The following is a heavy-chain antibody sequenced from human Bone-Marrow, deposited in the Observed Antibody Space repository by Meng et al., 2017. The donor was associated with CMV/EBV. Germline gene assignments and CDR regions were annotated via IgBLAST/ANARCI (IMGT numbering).Heavy chain of an antibody. CDR1: GGSISSYY. Sequence: GSLRLSCTVSGGSISSYYWSWIRQPPGKGLEWIGYIYYSGSTKYNPSLRSRVTILLDTSKEQFSLKLSSVIAADTAVYYCARGYLMDPAMGPHFDYWGQGTLVTVSS. V-gene: IGHV4-59*12. J-gene: IGHJ4*02. CDR3: ARGYLMDPAMGPHFDY. D-gene: IGHD5-18*01. CDR2: IYYSGST.